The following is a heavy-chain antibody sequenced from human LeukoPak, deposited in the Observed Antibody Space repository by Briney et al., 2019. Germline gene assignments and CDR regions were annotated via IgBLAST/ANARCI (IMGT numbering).Heavy chain of an antibody. CDR1: GFTFSNYA. J-gene: IGHJ4*02. Sequence: PGGSLRLSCEASGFTFSNYAMAWVRQAAGKGLECVSVINNSGDNTNYGNSVKGRFTVSRDNSKNTLYLQMNGLRAEDMAVYYCAKGGWYMGFDYWGQGALVTVSS. V-gene: IGHV3-23*01. CDR3: AKGGWYMGFDY. CDR2: INNSGDNT. D-gene: IGHD6-19*01.